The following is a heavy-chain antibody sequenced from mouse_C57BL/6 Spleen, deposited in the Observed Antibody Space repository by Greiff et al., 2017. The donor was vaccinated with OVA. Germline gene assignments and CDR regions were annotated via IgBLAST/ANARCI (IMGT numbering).Heavy chain of an antibody. CDR2: IYPGDGDT. CDR1: GYAFSSSW. D-gene: IGHD3-1*01. Sequence: QVQLQQSGPELVKPGASVKISCKASGYAFSSSWMNWVKQRPGKGLEWIGRIYPGDGDTNYNGKFKGKATLTADKSSSTAYMQLSSLTSEDSAVYFCAPGTAQATGFAYWGQGTLVTVSA. J-gene: IGHJ3*01. CDR3: APGTAQATGFAY. V-gene: IGHV1-82*01.